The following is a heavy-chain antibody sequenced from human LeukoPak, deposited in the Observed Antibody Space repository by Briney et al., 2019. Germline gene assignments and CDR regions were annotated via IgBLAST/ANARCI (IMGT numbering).Heavy chain of an antibody. D-gene: IGHD3-3*01. CDR3: ARKRRRGYYLNSAFDV. CDR1: GGSFNTYY. J-gene: IGHJ3*01. CDR2: VNHRGTT. V-gene: IGHV4-34*01. Sequence: SETLSLTCAVYGGSFNTYYWSWLRQPPEKGLEWIGEVNHRGTTDYSPSLKSRVTISVDTSKNQFSLKVNSVTAADTAMYYCARKRRRGYYLNSAFDVWGQGTMVTVSS.